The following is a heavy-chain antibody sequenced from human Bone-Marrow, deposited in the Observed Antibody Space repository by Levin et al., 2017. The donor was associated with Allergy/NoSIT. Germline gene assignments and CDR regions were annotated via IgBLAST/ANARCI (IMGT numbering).Heavy chain of an antibody. J-gene: IGHJ6*02. V-gene: IGHV4-39*01. D-gene: IGHD6-13*01. CDR1: GDSIYNGDYY. CDR2: IYYNGET. Sequence: SSETLSLTCTVSGDSIYNGDYYWGWIRQTPGKGLEWIGSIYYNGETYFNPSLKSRVTISVDTSKNQFSLKLNSVTAADTAVYYCARRRAAYGMDVWGQGTTVTVSS. CDR3: ARRRAAYGMDV.